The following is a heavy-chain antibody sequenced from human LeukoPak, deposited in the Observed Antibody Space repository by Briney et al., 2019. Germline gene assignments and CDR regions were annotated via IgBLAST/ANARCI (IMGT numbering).Heavy chain of an antibody. CDR2: IYPGDSDT. V-gene: IGHV5-51*01. CDR1: GYSFTSYW. Sequence: GESLKISCKGSGYSFTSYWIGWVRQMPGKGLEWMGIIYPGDSDTRYSPSFQGQVTISADKSISTAYLQWSSLKASDTAMYYCAAMTYDSGSYKRNCFDSWGQGTLVTVSS. CDR3: AAMTYDSGSYKRNCFDS. D-gene: IGHD3-10*01. J-gene: IGHJ5*01.